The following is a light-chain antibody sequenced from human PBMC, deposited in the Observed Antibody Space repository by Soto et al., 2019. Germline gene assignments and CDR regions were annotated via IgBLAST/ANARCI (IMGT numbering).Light chain of an antibody. Sequence: EIVMTQSPATLSVSPGERVTLSCMASQDIRSSLAWYQQKPGQAPRLLIYGASIRATGVPATFSSSGSGTEFTLSISSLQSEHLGVYYCQQDSSWPLTFGGGTKVDIK. J-gene: IGKJ4*01. CDR1: QDIRSS. CDR2: GAS. CDR3: QQDSSWPLT. V-gene: IGKV3-15*01.